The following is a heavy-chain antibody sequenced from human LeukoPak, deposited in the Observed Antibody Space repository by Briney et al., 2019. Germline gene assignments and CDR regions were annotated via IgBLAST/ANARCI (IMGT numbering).Heavy chain of an antibody. V-gene: IGHV4-59*01. CDR3: ARGATANSGLFDY. J-gene: IGHJ4*02. Sequence: PSETLSLTCAVSGGSISSYYWSWIRQPPGKGLEWIVNIHYGGNTNHNPSLKSRVTISVDTSKNQFSLKLSSVTAADTAVYYCARGATANSGLFDYWGQGTLVTVSS. CDR1: GGSISSYY. CDR2: IHYGGNT. D-gene: IGHD1-1*01.